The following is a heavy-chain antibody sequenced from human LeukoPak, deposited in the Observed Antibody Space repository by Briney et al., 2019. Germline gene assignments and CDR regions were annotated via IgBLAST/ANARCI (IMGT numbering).Heavy chain of an antibody. J-gene: IGHJ4*02. CDR1: GFTVSSNY. CDR2: IYSGGST. CDR3: ATGNYYDSRGYYTFGH. V-gene: IGHV3-53*01. D-gene: IGHD3-22*01. Sequence: GGSLRLSCAASGFTVSSNYMSWVRQAPGKGLEWVSVIYSGGSTYYADSVKGRFTISRDNSKNTLYLQMNSLRAEDTAVYYCATGNYYDSRGYYTFGHWGQGTLVTVSP.